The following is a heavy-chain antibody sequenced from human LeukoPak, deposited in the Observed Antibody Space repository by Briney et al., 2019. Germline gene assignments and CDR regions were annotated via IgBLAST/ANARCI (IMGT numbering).Heavy chain of an antibody. Sequence: GGSLRLFCAASGFTFSSYSMSWVRHAPGKGLEGVSSISSSSSYIYYADSVKGRFTISRDNSKNTLYLRMNSLRAADTAVYYCARDKGISYPSSFDYWGQGTLVTVSS. CDR2: ISSSSSYI. V-gene: IGHV3-21*01. D-gene: IGHD6-6*01. J-gene: IGHJ4*02. CDR1: GFTFSSYS. CDR3: ARDKGISYPSSFDY.